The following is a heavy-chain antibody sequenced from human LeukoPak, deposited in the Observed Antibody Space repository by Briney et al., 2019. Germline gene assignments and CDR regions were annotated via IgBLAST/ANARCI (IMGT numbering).Heavy chain of an antibody. V-gene: IGHV4-39*01. CDR3: ARRPDGIAAADNWFDP. CDR1: GGSISSSRYY. D-gene: IGHD6-13*01. J-gene: IGHJ5*02. Sequence: SSETLSLTCTVSGGSISSSRYYWGWIRQPPGKGLEWIGSIYYSGSTYYNPSLKSRVTISVDTSKNQFSLKLSSVTAADTAVYYCARRPDGIAAADNWFDPWGQGTLATVSS. CDR2: IYYSGST.